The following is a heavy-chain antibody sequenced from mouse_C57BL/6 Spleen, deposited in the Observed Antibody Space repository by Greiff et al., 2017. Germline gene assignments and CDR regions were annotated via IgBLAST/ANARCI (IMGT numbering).Heavy chain of an antibody. D-gene: IGHD2-2*01. CDR1: GFTFSSYA. J-gene: IGHJ4*01. V-gene: IGHV5-9-1*02. Sequence: EVHLVESGEGLVKPGGSLKLSCAASGFTFSSYAMSWVRQTPEKRLEWVAYISSGGDYIYYADTVKGRFTISRDNARNTLYLQMSSLKSEDTAMYYCTRDHDYYGYGGDYAMDYWGQGTSVTVSS. CDR3: TRDHDYYGYGGDYAMDY. CDR2: ISSGGDYI.